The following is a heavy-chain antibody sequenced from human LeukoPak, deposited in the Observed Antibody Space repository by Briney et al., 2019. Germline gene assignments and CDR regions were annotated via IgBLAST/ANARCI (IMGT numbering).Heavy chain of an antibody. J-gene: IGHJ4*02. CDR2: IYYSGST. Sequence: PSETLSLTCAVSGGSIITNSYNWGWIRQPPGKGLEWIGSIYYSGSTYYNPSLKSRITISVDKSKNQFSLKLTSVTAADTAVYFCARARADFWSSDYWGQGTLVTVSS. CDR3: ARARADFWSSDY. V-gene: IGHV4-39*07. D-gene: IGHD3-3*01. CDR1: GGSIITNSYN.